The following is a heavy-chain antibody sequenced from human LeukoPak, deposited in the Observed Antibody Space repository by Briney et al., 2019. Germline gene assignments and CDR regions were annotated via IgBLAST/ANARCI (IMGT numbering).Heavy chain of an antibody. CDR2: MNPNSGNT. CDR3: ARAPDYYDSSGYYSDAFDI. D-gene: IGHD3-22*01. J-gene: IGHJ3*02. Sequence: EASVKVSCKASGYTFTSYVINWVRQATGQGLEWMGWMNPNSGNTGYAQKFQGRVTTTRNTSISTAYMELSSLRSEDTAVYYCARAPDYYDSSGYYSDAFDIWGQGTMVTVSS. CDR1: GYTFTSYV. V-gene: IGHV1-8*01.